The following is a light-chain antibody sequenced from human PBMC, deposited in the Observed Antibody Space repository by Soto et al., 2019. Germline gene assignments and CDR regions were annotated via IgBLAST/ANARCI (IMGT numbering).Light chain of an antibody. J-gene: IGKJ5*01. CDR3: HQRNT. CDR2: DTT. V-gene: IGKV3-11*01. Sequence: VLTQSPVTLSLSPGDRATLSCRASQSVSTYLAWYRQVPGQPPRLLIYDTTNRAAGIPPRFSGSRSGTDFTLTISSVAPEDFALYYCHQRNTFGQGTRLEIK. CDR1: QSVSTY.